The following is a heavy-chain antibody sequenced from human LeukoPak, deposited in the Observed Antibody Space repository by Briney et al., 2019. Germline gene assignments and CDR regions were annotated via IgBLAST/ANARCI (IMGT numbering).Heavy chain of an antibody. Sequence: SETLSLTCTVSGGSVSSGSYYWCWIRQPPGKGLEWIGYIYYSGSTNYNPSLKSRVTISVDTSKNQFSLELTSVTAADTAVYYCARARGATIFQSAFDIWGQGTMVTVSS. D-gene: IGHD5-24*01. CDR2: IYYSGST. V-gene: IGHV4-61*01. CDR1: GGSVSSGSYY. CDR3: ARARGATIFQSAFDI. J-gene: IGHJ3*02.